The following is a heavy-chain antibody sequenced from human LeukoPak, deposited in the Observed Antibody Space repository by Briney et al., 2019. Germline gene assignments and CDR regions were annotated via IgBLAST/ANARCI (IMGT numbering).Heavy chain of an antibody. D-gene: IGHD3-16*01. CDR1: GFTFSSYW. Sequence: GGSLRLSCAASGFTFSSYWMDWARLAPGKGLEWVASINHNGNVNYYVDSVKGRFTISRDNAKNSLYLQMSNLRAEDTAVYFCARGGGLDVWGQGATVTVSS. V-gene: IGHV3-7*03. CDR3: ARGGGLDV. CDR2: INHNGNVN. J-gene: IGHJ6*02.